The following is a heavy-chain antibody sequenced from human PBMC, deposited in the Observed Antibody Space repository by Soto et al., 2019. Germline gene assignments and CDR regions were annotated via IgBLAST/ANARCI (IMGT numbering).Heavy chain of an antibody. J-gene: IGHJ6*02. V-gene: IGHV4-34*01. CDR3: ARDLGGAKTARGRFYYYYGMDV. Sequence: SETLSLTCAVYGGSFSGYYWSWIRQPPGKGLEWIGEINHSGSTNYNPSLKSRVTISVDTSKNQFSLQLNSVIPEDTAVYYCARDLGGAKTARGRFYYYYGMDVWGQGTTVTVSS. CDR1: GGSFSGYY. D-gene: IGHD3-16*01. CDR2: INHSGST.